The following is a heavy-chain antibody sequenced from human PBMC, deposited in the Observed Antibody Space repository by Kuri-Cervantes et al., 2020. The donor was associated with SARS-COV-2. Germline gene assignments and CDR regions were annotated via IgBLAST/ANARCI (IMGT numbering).Heavy chain of an antibody. CDR1: GFTFSNYW. CDR3: ARAFLRGGSDY. CDR2: TNTDGSST. J-gene: IGHJ4*02. V-gene: IGHV3-74*01. D-gene: IGHD1-26*01. Sequence: GGSLRLSCAASGFTFSNYWMHWVRQAPGKGLVWVSRTNTDGSSTSYADSVKGRFTISRDNAENTLYLQMNSLRAEDTAVYYCARAFLRGGSDYWGQGTLVTVSS.